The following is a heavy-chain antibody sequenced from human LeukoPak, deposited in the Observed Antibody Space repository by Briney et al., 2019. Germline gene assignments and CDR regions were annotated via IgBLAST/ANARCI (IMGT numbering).Heavy chain of an antibody. CDR1: GVSISSYY. D-gene: IGHD3-3*01. V-gene: IGHV4-59*06. CDR3: ARDEAIFGAGYYYAMDV. Sequence: SETLSLTCTVSGVSISSYYWSWIRQHPGKGLEWIGYINYSGSTYYNPSLKSRVTISVDTSQNQFSLKLSSVTAADTAVYYCARDEAIFGAGYYYAMDVWGQGTTVTVSS. CDR2: INYSGST. J-gene: IGHJ6*02.